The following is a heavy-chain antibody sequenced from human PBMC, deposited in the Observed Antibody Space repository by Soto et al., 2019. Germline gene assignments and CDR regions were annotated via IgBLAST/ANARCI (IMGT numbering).Heavy chain of an antibody. V-gene: IGHV1-18*01. CDR1: VYTFTSYV. J-gene: IGHJ5*01. CDR3: ARDNYYDILTGLEWFDP. D-gene: IGHD3-9*01. CDR2: ISAYNGNT. Sequence: ASVKDSFKASVYTFTSYVISWVRQAPGQGLEWMGWISAYNGNTNYAQKLQGSVTKNTDTSTSTAYMKLRSLRSDDSYVYYCARDNYYDILTGLEWFDPWGQGTMVTVSS.